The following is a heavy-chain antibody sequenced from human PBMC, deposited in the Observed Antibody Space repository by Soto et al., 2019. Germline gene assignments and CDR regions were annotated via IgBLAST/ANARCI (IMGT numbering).Heavy chain of an antibody. D-gene: IGHD3-22*01. V-gene: IGHV1-69*01. Sequence: QVQLVQSGAEVRKPGSSVKVSCKASGGTFSRHSISWVRQAPGQGLEWMGGIIPMFGTANYAQKFQGRVTITADESTSTAYMELSGLRSEDTAIYYCARGWGYESSDYYYAYCGQGTLVIVAS. CDR1: GGTFSRHS. CDR2: IIPMFGTA. J-gene: IGHJ4*02. CDR3: ARGWGYESSDYYYAY.